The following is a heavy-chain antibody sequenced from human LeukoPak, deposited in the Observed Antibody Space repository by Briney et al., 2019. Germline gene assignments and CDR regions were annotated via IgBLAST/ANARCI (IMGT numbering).Heavy chain of an antibody. CDR1: GFTFSSYS. CDR3: ARASSGWAVDLYYFDH. CDR2: ISSTRSYI. Sequence: GGSLRLSCAASGFTFSSYSMNWVRQAPGKGLEWVSSISSTRSYIYYPDSVKGRFTISRDNSRNSLYLQMNSLRAEDTAVYYCARASSGWAVDLYYFDHWGQGTLVTVSS. J-gene: IGHJ4*02. D-gene: IGHD6-19*01. V-gene: IGHV3-21*01.